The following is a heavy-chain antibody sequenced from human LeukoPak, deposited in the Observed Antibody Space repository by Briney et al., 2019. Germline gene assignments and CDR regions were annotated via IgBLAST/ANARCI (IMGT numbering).Heavy chain of an antibody. Sequence: RGGPVRLSCAASGFTFSSFAMSWGRQAPGKGLEWVSAISGSGGSTYYADSVKGRFTISRDNSKNTLHLQMNSLRAEETAAYYCAKSFYYDRSGSYVNHQFDHWGLGTLDTVSS. CDR3: AKSFYYDRSGSYVNHQFDH. V-gene: IGHV3-23*01. CDR1: GFTFSSFA. CDR2: ISGSGGST. D-gene: IGHD3-22*01. J-gene: IGHJ4*02.